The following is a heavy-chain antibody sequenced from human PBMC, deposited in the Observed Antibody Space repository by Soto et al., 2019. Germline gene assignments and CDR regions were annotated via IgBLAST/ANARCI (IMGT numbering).Heavy chain of an antibody. V-gene: IGHV1-2*02. CDR2: INPNSGDT. Sequence: VKVSCKASGYTFTGYYVHWVRQAPGQGLEWMGWINPNSGDTYLAQRFQGRVTMNRDTSIGTAYMELRGLTSDDTAEYYCAKGGAIVAAGTRVYLYNAMDVWGQGTTVTVSS. J-gene: IGHJ6*02. CDR3: AKGGAIVAAGTRVYLYNAMDV. D-gene: IGHD1-26*01. CDR1: GYTFTGYY.